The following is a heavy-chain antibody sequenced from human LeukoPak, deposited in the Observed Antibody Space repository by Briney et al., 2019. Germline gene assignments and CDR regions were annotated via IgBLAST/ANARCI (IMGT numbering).Heavy chain of an antibody. CDR1: GYTFTSYG. Sequence: ASVKLSCKASGYTFTSYGISWVRQAPGQGLEWMGWISAYNGNTNYAQKLQGRVTMTTDTSTSTAYMELRSLRSDDTAVYYCARRRPYYYDSSGYYDEVDPWGQGTLVTVSS. CDR3: ARRRPYYYDSSGYYDEVDP. CDR2: ISAYNGNT. V-gene: IGHV1-18*01. J-gene: IGHJ5*02. D-gene: IGHD3-22*01.